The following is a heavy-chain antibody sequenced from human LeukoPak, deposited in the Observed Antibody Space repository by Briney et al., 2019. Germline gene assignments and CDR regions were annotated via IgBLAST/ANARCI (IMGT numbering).Heavy chain of an antibody. D-gene: IGHD3-16*01. J-gene: IGHJ3*01. Sequence: TGGSLRLSCAASGFTFSRSWTRWVRQAPGKGLEWVANIKQDGSEKNYVDSVKGRFTVSRDNARNSLYLQMNSLRAEDTAVYYCVGGGAFDFWGQGTMVTVSS. V-gene: IGHV3-7*01. CDR3: VGGGAFDF. CDR1: GFTFSRSW. CDR2: IKQDGSEK.